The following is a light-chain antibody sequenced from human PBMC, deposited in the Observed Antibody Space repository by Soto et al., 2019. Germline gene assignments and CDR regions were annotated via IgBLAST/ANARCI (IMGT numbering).Light chain of an antibody. Sequence: QSVLTQPPSASGTPGQRVTISCSGSSSNIGSNTVHWYQQIPGMAPKLLIYGNNLRPTGVPDRFSGSKSATSVSPAISGLQSEDEADYYCAAWDDSLRGVIFGGGTKLTVL. V-gene: IGLV1-44*01. CDR3: AAWDDSLRGVI. CDR2: GNN. J-gene: IGLJ2*01. CDR1: SSNIGSNT.